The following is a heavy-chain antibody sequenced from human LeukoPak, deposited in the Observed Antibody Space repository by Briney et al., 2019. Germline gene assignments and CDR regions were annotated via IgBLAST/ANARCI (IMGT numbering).Heavy chain of an antibody. CDR3: ARAVPSLDAFDI. V-gene: IGHV4-59*01. CDR2: IYYSGST. J-gene: IGHJ3*02. Sequence: SETLSLTCTVSGGSISSYYWSWVRQPPGKGLEWIGYIYYSGSTNYNPSLKSRVTISVDTSKNQFSLKLSSVTAADTAVYYCARAVPSLDAFDIWGQGTMVTVSS. D-gene: IGHD3-16*01. CDR1: GGSISSYY.